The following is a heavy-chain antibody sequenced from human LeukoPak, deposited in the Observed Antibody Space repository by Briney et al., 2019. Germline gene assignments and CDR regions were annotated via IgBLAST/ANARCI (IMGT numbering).Heavy chain of an antibody. CDR1: GFAFSSYS. J-gene: IGHJ4*02. CDR2: ISSSSSYI. D-gene: IGHD3-22*01. CDR3: ARDRPPDYYDSSGYYSFDY. Sequence: PGGSPRLSCAASGFAFSSYSMNWVRQAPGKGLEWVSSISSSSSYIYYADSVKGRFTISRDNAKNSLYLQMNSLRAEDTAVYYCARDRPPDYYDSSGYYSFDYWGQGTLVTVSS. V-gene: IGHV3-21*01.